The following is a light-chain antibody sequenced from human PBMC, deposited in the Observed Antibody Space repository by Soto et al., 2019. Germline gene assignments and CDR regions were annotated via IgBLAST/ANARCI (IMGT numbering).Light chain of an antibody. CDR2: DAS. CDR3: QQRVNWPPT. J-gene: IGKJ4*01. Sequence: EIVLTQSPATLSLSPGERATLSCRAGQSISDYLAWYQQRPGQAPRLLIFDASNRATGGPDRFSGGGSGTDFTLIISSLEPEDFAVYYCQQRVNWPPTFGGGTKVEI. V-gene: IGKV3-11*01. CDR1: QSISDY.